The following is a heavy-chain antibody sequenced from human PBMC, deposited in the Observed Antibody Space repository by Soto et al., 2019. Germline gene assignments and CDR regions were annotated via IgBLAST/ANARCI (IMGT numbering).Heavy chain of an antibody. J-gene: IGHJ3*02. CDR1: GGSVSSGAYY. D-gene: IGHD5-12*01. CDR3: ARDRLPAVYAFDI. V-gene: IGHV4-31*03. Sequence: SETLSLTCTVSGGSVSSGAYYWTWIRQRPGKGLEWIGYIYYSGSTYYSPSLKSRLSISLDTSKNQFSLRLSSVTAADTAMYYCARDRLPAVYAFDIWGQGTMVTVSS. CDR2: IYYSGST.